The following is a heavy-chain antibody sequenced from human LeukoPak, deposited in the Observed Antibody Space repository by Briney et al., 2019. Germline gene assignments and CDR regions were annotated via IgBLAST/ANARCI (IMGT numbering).Heavy chain of an antibody. CDR1: GYSISSGYY. D-gene: IGHD3-10*01. CDR3: ARLVVRERGWFDP. V-gene: IGHV4-38-2*02. J-gene: IGHJ5*02. Sequence: SETLSLTCTVSGYSISSGYYWGWIRQPPGKGLEWIGSIYHSGSTYYNPSLKSRVTISVDTSKNQFSLKLSSVTAADAAVYYCARLVVRERGWFDPRGQGTLVTVSS. CDR2: IYHSGST.